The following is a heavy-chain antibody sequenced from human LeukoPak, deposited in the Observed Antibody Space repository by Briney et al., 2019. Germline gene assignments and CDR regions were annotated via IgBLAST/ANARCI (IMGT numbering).Heavy chain of an antibody. Sequence: GGSLRLSCAASGFTFSSYGMHWVRQAPGKGLEWVAVISYDGSNKYYADSVKGRFTISRDNSKNTLYLQMNSLRADDTAVYYCAKDIRGDTGLGSMDVWGKGTTVTVSS. CDR3: AKDIRGDTGLGSMDV. D-gene: IGHD3-16*01. CDR1: GFTFSSYG. V-gene: IGHV3-30*18. CDR2: ISYDGSNK. J-gene: IGHJ6*03.